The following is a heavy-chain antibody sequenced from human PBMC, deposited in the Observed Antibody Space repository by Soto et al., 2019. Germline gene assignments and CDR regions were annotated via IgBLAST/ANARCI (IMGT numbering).Heavy chain of an antibody. CDR2: ISAYNDNT. D-gene: IGHD3-10*01. CDR1: GYTFSSYG. V-gene: IGHV1-18*01. J-gene: IGHJ6*02. CDR3: AGESYYYGSRTYAPPRYSGMDV. Sequence: QIQLVQSATEVKKPGASVKVSCKTSGYTFSSYGVSWDRQAPGQGLEWMGWISAYNDNTNYAQKFQGRVTLTTDTATRTAYMQLRSLRSDDTAIYYCAGESYYYGSRTYAPPRYSGMDVWGQGTTVIVSS.